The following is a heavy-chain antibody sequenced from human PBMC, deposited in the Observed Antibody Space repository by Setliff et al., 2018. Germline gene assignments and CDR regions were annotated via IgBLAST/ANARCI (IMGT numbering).Heavy chain of an antibody. J-gene: IGHJ4*02. CDR2: IYPGDSDT. CDR1: GYSFASYW. CDR3: ARLGGDSTGYSLDY. Sequence: GESLKISCKASGYSFASYWIAWVRQMPGKGLECMGIIYPGDSDTRYSPSFQGQVTISADKSISTAYLQWSSLKASDTAIYYCARLGGDSTGYSLDYWGQGSLVTVSS. V-gene: IGHV5-51*01. D-gene: IGHD3-9*01.